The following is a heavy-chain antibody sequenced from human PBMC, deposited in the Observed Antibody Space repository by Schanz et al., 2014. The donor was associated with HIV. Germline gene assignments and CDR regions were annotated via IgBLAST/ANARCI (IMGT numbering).Heavy chain of an antibody. CDR3: AKGLTIWLQPPFDY. D-gene: IGHD5-12*01. CDR2: ISAGVGTA. J-gene: IGHJ4*02. Sequence: VQLAESGGGVVRPGRSLRLSCAASGFTFSSFGMHWVRQAPGKGLEWVSTISAGVGTASYADSVKGRFTISRDNSKKMLFLQMNSLRAEDTAVYYCAKGLTIWLQPPFDYWGQGTLVTVSS. CDR1: GFTFSSFG. V-gene: IGHV3-23*04.